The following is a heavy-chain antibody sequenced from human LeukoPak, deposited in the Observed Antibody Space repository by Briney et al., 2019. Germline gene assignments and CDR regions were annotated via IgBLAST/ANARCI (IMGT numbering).Heavy chain of an antibody. V-gene: IGHV3-30*02. D-gene: IGHD2-2*01. CDR2: IRYDGSNK. Sequence: GGSLRLSCAASGFTFSSYGMHWVRQAPGKGLEWVAFIRYDGSNKYYADSVKGRFTISRDNSENTLYLQMNSLRAEDTAVYYCANFGCSSTSCLDYWGQGTLVTVSS. CDR3: ANFGCSSTSCLDY. J-gene: IGHJ4*02. CDR1: GFTFSSYG.